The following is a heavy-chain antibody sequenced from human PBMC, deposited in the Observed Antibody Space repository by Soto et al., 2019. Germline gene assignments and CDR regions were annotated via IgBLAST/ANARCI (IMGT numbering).Heavy chain of an antibody. CDR3: ARVTITTVVTPARYYYYGMDV. V-gene: IGHV1-69*13. CDR1: GGTFSSYA. CDR2: IIPIFGTA. J-gene: IGHJ6*04. Sequence: GASVKVSCKASGGTFSSYAISWVRQAPGQGLEWMGGIIPIFGTANYAQKFQGRVTITADESTSTAYMELSSLRPEDTAVYYCARVTITTVVTPARYYYYGMDVWGKGTTVTVSS. D-gene: IGHD4-17*01.